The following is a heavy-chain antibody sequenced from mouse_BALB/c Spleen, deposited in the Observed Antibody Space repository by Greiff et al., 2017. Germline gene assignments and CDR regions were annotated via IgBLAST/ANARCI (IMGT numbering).Heavy chain of an antibody. V-gene: IGHV5-6-5*01. CDR1: GFTFSSYA. J-gene: IGHJ2*01. CDR3: ARGGRFDY. CDR2: ISSGGST. Sequence: EVQLVESGGGLVKPGGSLKLSCAASGFTFSSYAMSWVRQTPEKRLEWVASISSGGSTYYPDSVKGRFTISRDNARNILYLQMSSLRSEDTAMYYCARGGRFDYWGQGTTLTVSS.